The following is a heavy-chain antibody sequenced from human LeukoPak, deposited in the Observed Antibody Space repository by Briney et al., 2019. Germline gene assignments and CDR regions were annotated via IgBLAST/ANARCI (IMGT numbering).Heavy chain of an antibody. CDR2: IPYDGSNN. J-gene: IGHJ4*02. V-gene: IGHV3-30*02. Sequence: GGSLRLSCAASGFTFSSYGMYWVRQAPGKGLEWVAFIPYDGSNNYYVDSVKGRFTISRDNSKNTLYLQMNSLRAEDTAVYYCARDSSSGYYFDYWGQGTLVTVSS. CDR1: GFTFSSYG. CDR3: ARDSSSGYYFDY. D-gene: IGHD3-22*01.